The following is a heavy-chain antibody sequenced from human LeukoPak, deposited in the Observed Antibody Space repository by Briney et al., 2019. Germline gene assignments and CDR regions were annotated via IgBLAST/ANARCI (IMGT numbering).Heavy chain of an antibody. J-gene: IGHJ4*02. D-gene: IGHD5-12*01. CDR3: ARGRGYSGYVTVDC. CDR2: IYYSGST. V-gene: IGHV4-39*07. Sequence: NPSETLSLTCTVSGGSIISSSYYWGWIRQPPGKGLEYIGYIYYSGSTYYNPSLKSRITISVDTSKNQFSLKLSSVTAADTAVYYCARGRGYSGYVTVDCWGQGTLVTVSS. CDR1: GGSIISSSYY.